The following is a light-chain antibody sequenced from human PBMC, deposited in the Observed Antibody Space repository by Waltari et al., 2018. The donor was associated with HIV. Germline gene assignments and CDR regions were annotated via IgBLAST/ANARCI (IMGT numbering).Light chain of an antibody. CDR1: NSNIGSNT. J-gene: IGLJ2*01. CDR2: NNY. V-gene: IGLV1-44*01. CDR3: AAWDGSLLGVL. Sequence: QSVLTQPPSASGTPGQRVTIACSGSNSNIGSNTVNWYKQVPGTAPKLLSYNNYGRPSGVPDRFSGSKSGSSASLAISGLQSEDDGDYYCAAWDGSLLGVLFGGGTKLTVL.